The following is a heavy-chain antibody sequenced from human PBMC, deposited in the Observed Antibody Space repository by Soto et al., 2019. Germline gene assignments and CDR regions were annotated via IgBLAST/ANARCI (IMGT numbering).Heavy chain of an antibody. CDR3: ARRIGLPRWVFDY. CDR2: IYHSGST. V-gene: IGHV4-4*02. D-gene: IGHD2-15*01. Sequence: SETLSLTCAVSSGSISSSNWWSWVRQPPGKGLEWIGEIYHSGSTNYHPSLKSRVTISVDKSKNQFSMKLSSVTAADTAVYYCARRIGLPRWVFDYWGQGTLVTVSS. CDR1: SGSISSSNW. J-gene: IGHJ4*02.